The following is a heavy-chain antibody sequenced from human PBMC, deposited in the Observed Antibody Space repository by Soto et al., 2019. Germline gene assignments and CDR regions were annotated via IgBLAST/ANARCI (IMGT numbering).Heavy chain of an antibody. J-gene: IGHJ4*02. Sequence: ASVTVSCKASGYTFTSLGIGLVRQAPGQGLEWMGWISAYTGNTNSAQKLQGRVTMTTDTSTTTAYMEVRSLRSDATAGYYCATVAYSSGLDYWGQGTLVTVSS. V-gene: IGHV1-18*01. CDR1: GYTFTSLG. CDR2: ISAYTGNT. D-gene: IGHD6-19*01. CDR3: ATVAYSSGLDY.